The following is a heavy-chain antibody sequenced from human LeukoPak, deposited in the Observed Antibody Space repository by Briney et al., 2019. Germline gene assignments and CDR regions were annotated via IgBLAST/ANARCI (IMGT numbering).Heavy chain of an antibody. Sequence: GESLRISCKGSGYSFTSYWSGWVRQMPGKGLDWMGIIYPGDSDTRYSPSFQGQVTISADKSISTAYLQWSSLKASDTAMYYCARGYCSGGSCLDAFDIWGQGTMVTVSS. CDR1: GYSFTSYW. D-gene: IGHD2-15*01. J-gene: IGHJ3*02. V-gene: IGHV5-51*01. CDR2: IYPGDSDT. CDR3: ARGYCSGGSCLDAFDI.